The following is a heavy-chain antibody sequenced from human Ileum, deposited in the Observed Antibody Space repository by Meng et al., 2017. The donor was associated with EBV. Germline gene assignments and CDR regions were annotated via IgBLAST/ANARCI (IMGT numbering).Heavy chain of an antibody. CDR1: GYNFTSSS. CDR2: ININTGNP. CDR3: ARDKIAVAGITGDY. J-gene: IGHJ4*02. Sequence: VQLGNSWSELKKPWDSVKVSCQASGYNFTSSSMNWVRHAPGQGLEWMGWININTGNPTYAQGFTGRFVFSLDTSVSTAYLQIDSLKAEDTAVYYCARDKIAVAGITGDYWGQGTLVTVS. D-gene: IGHD6-19*01. V-gene: IGHV7-4-1*01.